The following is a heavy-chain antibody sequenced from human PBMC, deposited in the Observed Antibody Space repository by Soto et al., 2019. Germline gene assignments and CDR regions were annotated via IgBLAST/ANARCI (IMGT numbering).Heavy chain of an antibody. CDR1: GYTFTSYA. V-gene: IGHV1-3*01. D-gene: IGHD1-26*01. CDR2: INAGNGNT. J-gene: IGHJ3*02. Sequence: ASVKVSCKASGYTFTSYAMHWVRQAPGQRLEWMGWINAGNGNTKYSQKFQGRVTITRDTSASTAYMELSSLRSEDTAVYYCARDLTSWYSGSFDAFDIWGQGTMVTVSS. CDR3: ARDLTSWYSGSFDAFDI.